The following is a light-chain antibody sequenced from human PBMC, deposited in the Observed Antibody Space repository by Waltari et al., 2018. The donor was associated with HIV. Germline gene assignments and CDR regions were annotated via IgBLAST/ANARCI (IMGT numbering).Light chain of an antibody. CDR3: GAWDNRLRSVV. J-gene: IGLJ3*02. Sequence: QSVLPQPPSVSTAPGQPATISCPASSSTIATNPVAWYQHCPGRVPNLLIYDTTKRPSGIPDRFSGAKSGTSATLDITGLQTGDEADYYCGAWDNRLRSVVFGGGTKLAVL. V-gene: IGLV1-51*01. CDR1: SSTIATNP. CDR2: DTT.